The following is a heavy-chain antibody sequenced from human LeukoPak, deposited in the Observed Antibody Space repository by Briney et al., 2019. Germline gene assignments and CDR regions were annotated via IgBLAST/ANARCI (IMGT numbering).Heavy chain of an antibody. J-gene: IGHJ6*03. CDR2: MIPFFGTA. CDR3: ASKRVSRGDSGYDSNYYYYMDV. D-gene: IGHD5-12*01. V-gene: IGHV1-69*05. CDR1: GGTFTSYA. Sequence: SVKVSRKASGGTFTSYAISWVRQAPGQGLEWMGGMIPFFGTANNSQKFQGRVTITTDESTTTAYMALSSLGSENTAVYYGASKRVSRGDSGYDSNYYYYMDVWGKGTTVTVPS.